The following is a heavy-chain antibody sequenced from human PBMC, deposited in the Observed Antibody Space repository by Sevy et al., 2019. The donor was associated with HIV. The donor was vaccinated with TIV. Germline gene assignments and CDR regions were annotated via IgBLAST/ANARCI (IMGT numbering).Heavy chain of an antibody. D-gene: IGHD3-3*01. CDR2: IASRGDKT. V-gene: IGHV3-23*01. Sequence: GGSLRLSCAASQFTFSNFAMTWVRQAPGKGLEWVSGIASRGDKTYYADSVKGRFTVSRDNGRNTLYLQMNDLRVEDTAMYYCARCDTTVWYDFHNWGQGTLVTVSS. J-gene: IGHJ1*01. CDR1: QFTFSNFA. CDR3: ARCDTTVWYDFHN.